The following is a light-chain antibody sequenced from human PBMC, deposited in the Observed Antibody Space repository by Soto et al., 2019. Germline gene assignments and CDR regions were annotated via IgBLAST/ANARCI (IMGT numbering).Light chain of an antibody. CDR1: SSDVGSYNH. V-gene: IGLV2-8*01. CDR2: EVN. Sequence: QSVLTQPPSASGSPGQSVTISCTGTSSDVGSYNHVSWYQQHPGKAPKLMIYEVNKRPSGVPDRFSGSKSGNTASLTVSGLQAEDEADYYCNSYAVTGTWVFGGGTKVTVL. CDR3: NSYAVTGTWV. J-gene: IGLJ3*02.